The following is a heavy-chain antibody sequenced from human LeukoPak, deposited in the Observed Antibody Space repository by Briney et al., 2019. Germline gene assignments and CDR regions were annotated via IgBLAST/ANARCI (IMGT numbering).Heavy chain of an antibody. Sequence: GGSLRLSCAASGFTFSSDSMSWFRQAPGKGLVWISPISTSGASTCYADSVKGRFTISRDNSKNTLYLQMNSLRTEDTAVYYCASVLHIPYWGQGSLVTVSS. D-gene: IGHD3-10*01. V-gene: IGHV3-23*01. J-gene: IGHJ4*02. CDR2: ISTSGAST. CDR3: ASVLHIPY. CDR1: GFTFSSDS.